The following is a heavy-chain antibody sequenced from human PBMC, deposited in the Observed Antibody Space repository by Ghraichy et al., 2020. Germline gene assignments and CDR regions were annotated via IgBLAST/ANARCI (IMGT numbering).Heavy chain of an antibody. D-gene: IGHD3-10*01. CDR2: IWYDGSNK. Sequence: GGSLRLSCAASGFTFSSYGMHWVRQAPGKGLEWLAIIWYDGSNKYYADSVKGRFTISRDNSKNTLYLQMNSLRAEDTAVYYCARDRITMVRGVILYYYGMDVWGQGTTVTVSS. J-gene: IGHJ6*02. CDR1: GFTFSSYG. V-gene: IGHV3-33*01. CDR3: ARDRITMVRGVILYYYGMDV.